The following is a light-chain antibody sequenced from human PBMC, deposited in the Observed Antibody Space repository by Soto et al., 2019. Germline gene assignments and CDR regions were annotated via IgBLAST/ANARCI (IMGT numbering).Light chain of an antibody. V-gene: IGKV3-15*01. J-gene: IGKJ1*01. CDR3: QQYNNWWT. CDR1: QSVSSN. CDR2: GAS. Sequence: EIVMTQSPATLSVSPGERATLSCRASQSVSSNLAWYQQKPGQAPRLLIYGASTRATGIPTRFSGSWSGTEFTLTISSLQSEDVAVYYCQQYNNWWTFGQGTKVEI.